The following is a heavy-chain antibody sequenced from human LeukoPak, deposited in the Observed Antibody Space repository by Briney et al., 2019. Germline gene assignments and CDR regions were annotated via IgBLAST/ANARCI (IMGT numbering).Heavy chain of an antibody. CDR3: ARRRSSSWLDY. J-gene: IGHJ4*02. Sequence: GESLKISCKGSGYTFTRYWIGWVRQMPGKGLEWMGIIYPGDSDTRYSPSFQGQVTISADKSINTAYLQWSSLKASDTAMYYCARRRSSSWLDYWGQGTLVTVSS. CDR1: GYTFTRYW. D-gene: IGHD6-13*01. V-gene: IGHV5-51*01. CDR2: IYPGDSDT.